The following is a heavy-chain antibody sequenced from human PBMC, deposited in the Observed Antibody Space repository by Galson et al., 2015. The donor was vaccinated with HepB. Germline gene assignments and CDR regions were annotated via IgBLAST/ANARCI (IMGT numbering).Heavy chain of an antibody. D-gene: IGHD5-12*01. J-gene: IGHJ4*02. CDR3: ASGYSGYNFDY. Sequence: SLTCAVSGGSISSGGYSWSWIRQPPGKGLEWIGYIYHGGSTYYNPSLKSRVTISVDRSKNQFSLKLSSVTAADTAVYYCASGYSGYNFDYWGQGTLVTVSS. CDR1: GGSISSGGYS. V-gene: IGHV4-30-2*01. CDR2: IYHGGST.